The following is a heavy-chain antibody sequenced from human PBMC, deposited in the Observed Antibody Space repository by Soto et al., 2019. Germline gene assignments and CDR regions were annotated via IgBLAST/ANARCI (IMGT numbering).Heavy chain of an antibody. CDR1: GYTFTSYG. CDR2: ISAYNGNT. V-gene: IGHV1-18*01. D-gene: IGHD1-20*01. CDR3: ARTGITGTDYYCYGMDV. Sequence: QVQLVQSGAEVKKPGASVKVSCKASGYTFTSYGISWVRQAPGQGLEWMGWISAYNGNTNYAQKLQGRLTMTTDTSTSTAYRELRSLRSDDTAVYYCARTGITGTDYYCYGMDVWGQGTTVTVSS. J-gene: IGHJ6*02.